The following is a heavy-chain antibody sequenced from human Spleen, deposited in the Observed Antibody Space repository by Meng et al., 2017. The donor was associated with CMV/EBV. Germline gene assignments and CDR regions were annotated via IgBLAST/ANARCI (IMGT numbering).Heavy chain of an antibody. CDR2: INSNSGGT. J-gene: IGHJ6*02. CDR3: ARVIAAAGNYYYYGMDV. D-gene: IGHD6-13*01. V-gene: IGHV1-2*02. CDR1: GYTFSGYY. Sequence: ASVKVSCKASGYTFSGYYMHWVRQAPGQGLEWIGWINSNSGGTNYAQMFQGRVTMTRDPSISTAYMELRRLRSDDTAVYYCARVIAAAGNYYYYGMDVWGQGTTVTVS.